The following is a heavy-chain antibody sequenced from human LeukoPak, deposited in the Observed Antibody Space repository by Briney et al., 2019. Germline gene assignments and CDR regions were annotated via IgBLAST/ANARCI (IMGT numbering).Heavy chain of an antibody. Sequence: VASVKVSCKASGGAFSSYAISWVRQAPGQGLEWMGGIIPIFGTANYAQKFQGRVTITADESTSTAYMELSSLRSEDTAVYYCARDFLAYCGGDCYSRSDYWGQGTLVIVSS. J-gene: IGHJ4*02. CDR3: ARDFLAYCGGDCYSRSDY. CDR2: IIPIFGTA. CDR1: GGAFSSYA. D-gene: IGHD2-21*02. V-gene: IGHV1-69*13.